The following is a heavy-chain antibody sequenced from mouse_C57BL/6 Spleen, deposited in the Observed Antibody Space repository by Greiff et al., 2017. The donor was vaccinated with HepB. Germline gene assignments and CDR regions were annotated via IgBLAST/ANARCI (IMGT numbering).Heavy chain of an antibody. Sequence: EVQLQQSGPELVKPGASVKISCKASGYTFTDYYMNWVKQSHGKSLEWIGDINPNNGGTSYNQKFKGKATLTVDKSSSTAYMELRSLTSEDSAVYYCAKTGLRVYLDYWGQGTTLTVSS. CDR3: AKTGLRVYLDY. V-gene: IGHV1-26*01. CDR1: GYTFTDYY. D-gene: IGHD2-4*01. CDR2: INPNNGGT. J-gene: IGHJ2*01.